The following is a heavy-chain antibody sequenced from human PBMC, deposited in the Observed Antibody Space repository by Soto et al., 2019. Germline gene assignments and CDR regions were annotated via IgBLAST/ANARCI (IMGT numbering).Heavy chain of an antibody. J-gene: IGHJ6*03. V-gene: IGHV3-23*01. Sequence: EVQLLESGGGLVQPGGSLRLSCAASGFTFSSYAMSWVRQAPGKGLEWVSAISGSGGSTYYADSVKGRFTISRDNSKNTLYLQMNSLRAEDTAVYYCAKGPRGSGTAPDRIYYYMDVWGKGTTVTVSS. CDR3: AKGPRGSGTAPDRIYYYMDV. D-gene: IGHD3-10*01. CDR1: GFTFSSYA. CDR2: ISGSGGST.